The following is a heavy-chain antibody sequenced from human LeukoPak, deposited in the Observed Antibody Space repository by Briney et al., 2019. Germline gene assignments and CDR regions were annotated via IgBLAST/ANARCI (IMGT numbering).Heavy chain of an antibody. CDR2: INHSGST. Sequence: SETLSLTCAVYGGSSSGYYWSWIRQPPGKGLEWIGEINHSGSTNYNPSLKSRVTISVDTSKNQFSLKLSSVTAADTAVYYCARVPRGYYFDYWGQGTLVTVSS. CDR3: ARVPRGYYFDY. V-gene: IGHV4-34*01. CDR1: GGSSSGYY. D-gene: IGHD1-26*01. J-gene: IGHJ4*02.